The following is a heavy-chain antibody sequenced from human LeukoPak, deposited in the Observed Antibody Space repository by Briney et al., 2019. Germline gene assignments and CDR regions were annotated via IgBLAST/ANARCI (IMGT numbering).Heavy chain of an antibody. D-gene: IGHD3-22*01. V-gene: IGHV3-30*02. CDR2: TRYDGSIK. J-gene: IGHJ3*02. CDR1: GFTFSSYG. Sequence: GGSLRLSCAASGFTFSSYGMHWVRQAPGKGLGWVAFTRYDGSIKYYADSLKGRFTISRETSKTPLYLQMNSLRAEDTAVYYCAKDHDYYDSSGYYGLGACDIWGQGTIVTVSS. CDR3: AKDHDYYDSSGYYGLGACDI.